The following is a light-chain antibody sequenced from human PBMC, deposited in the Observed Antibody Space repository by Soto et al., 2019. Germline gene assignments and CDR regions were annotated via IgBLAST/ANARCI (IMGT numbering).Light chain of an antibody. CDR2: EVT. CDR3: SSYGGNNNYVI. V-gene: IGLV2-8*01. J-gene: IGLJ2*01. CDR1: SSDIGAYNY. Sequence: QSALTQPPSASGSPGQSVTISCSGTSSDIGAYNYVSWYQQHPGKAPKLLISEVTKRPSGVPDRFSGSKSGNTASLTVSGLQGYDEADYYCSSYGGNNNYVIFGGGTKLTVL.